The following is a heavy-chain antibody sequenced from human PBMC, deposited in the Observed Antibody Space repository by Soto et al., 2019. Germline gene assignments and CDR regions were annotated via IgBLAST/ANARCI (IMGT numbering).Heavy chain of an antibody. D-gene: IGHD2-8*02. CDR3: ARQLLVGSWFDP. V-gene: IGHV1-18*01. CDR1: GYTFTSYG. CDR2: ISAYNGNT. J-gene: IGHJ5*02. Sequence: ASVKVSCKASGYTFTSYGISWVRQAPGQGLEWMGWISAYNGNTNYAQKLQGRVTMTTGTSTSTAYMELRSLRSDDTAVYYCARQLLVGSWFDPWGQGTMVTVSS.